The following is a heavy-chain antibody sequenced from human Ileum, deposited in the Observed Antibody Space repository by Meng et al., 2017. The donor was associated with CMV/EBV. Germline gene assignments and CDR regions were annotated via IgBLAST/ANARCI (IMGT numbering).Heavy chain of an antibody. Sequence: SETLSLTCTVSGGSISSFYWTWIRQPPGKGLEWIGYISNSGSTNYNPSLKSRLTMPVDASQNQFSLNLSSVTAADTAVYYCARGRVYYYGWNPPYGMDVWGQGTTVTVSS. J-gene: IGHJ6*02. CDR2: ISNSGST. D-gene: IGHD3-10*01. CDR3: ARGRVYYYGWNPPYGMDV. CDR1: GGSISSFY. V-gene: IGHV4-59*01.